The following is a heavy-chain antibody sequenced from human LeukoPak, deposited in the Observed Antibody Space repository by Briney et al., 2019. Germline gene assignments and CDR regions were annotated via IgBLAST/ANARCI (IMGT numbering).Heavy chain of an antibody. D-gene: IGHD6-19*01. V-gene: IGHV1-69*13. CDR3: ARESSSGWYGDWFDP. CDR1: GGTFSSYA. J-gene: IGHJ5*02. Sequence: GASVKVSCKASGGTFSSYAISWVRQAPGQGLEWMGGIIPIFGTANYAQKFQGRVTITADESTSTAYMELSSLRSEDTAVYYCARESSSGWYGDWFDPWGQGTLVTVSS. CDR2: IIPIFGTA.